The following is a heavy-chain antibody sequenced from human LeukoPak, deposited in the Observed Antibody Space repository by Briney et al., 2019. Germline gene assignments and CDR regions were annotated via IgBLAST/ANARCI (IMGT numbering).Heavy chain of an antibody. CDR2: ISAYNGNT. J-gene: IGHJ4*02. D-gene: IGHD3-22*01. Sequence: GASVKVSCKASGYTFTSYAISWVRQAPGQGLEWMGWISAYNGNTNYAQELQGRVTMTTDTSTSTAYMELRSLRSDDTPVYCCARDQPPPRFITMIPLDYWGQGTLVTVSS. CDR3: ARDQPPPRFITMIPLDY. CDR1: GYTFTSYA. V-gene: IGHV1-18*01.